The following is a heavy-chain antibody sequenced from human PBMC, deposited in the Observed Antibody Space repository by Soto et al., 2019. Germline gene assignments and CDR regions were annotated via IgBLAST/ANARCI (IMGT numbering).Heavy chain of an antibody. Sequence: QVQLQESGPGLVKPSGTLSLTYAVSSGSISSSNWWSWVRQPPGKGLEWIGEIYHSGSTNYNPSLKSRVTISVDKSTNQFSLKLSSVTAADTAVYYCAGGITVAGPSRDGFDIWGQGTMVTVSS. CDR2: IYHSGST. J-gene: IGHJ3*02. V-gene: IGHV4-4*02. CDR1: SGSISSSNW. CDR3: AGGITVAGPSRDGFDI. D-gene: IGHD6-19*01.